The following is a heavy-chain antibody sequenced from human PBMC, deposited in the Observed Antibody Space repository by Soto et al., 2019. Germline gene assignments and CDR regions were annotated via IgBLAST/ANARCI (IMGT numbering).Heavy chain of an antibody. V-gene: IGHV3-23*01. CDR1: GFTFSSYA. Sequence: PGGSLRLSCAASGFTFSSYAMSWVRQAPGKGLEWVSAISGSGGSTYYADSVKGRFTISRGNSKNALYLQMNSLRAEDTAVYYCAKGSPIQITMIVVVHRFDYWGQGTLVTVSS. CDR3: AKGSPIQITMIVVVHRFDY. J-gene: IGHJ4*02. CDR2: ISGSGGST. D-gene: IGHD3-22*01.